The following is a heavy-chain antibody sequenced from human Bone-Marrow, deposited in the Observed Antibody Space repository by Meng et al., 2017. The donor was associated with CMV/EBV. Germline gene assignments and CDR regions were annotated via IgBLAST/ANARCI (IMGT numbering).Heavy chain of an antibody. CDR1: GGSFRNYY. D-gene: IGHD3-3*01. CDR2: INHSGST. CDR3: ARSPFWSGYHYYFDY. V-gene: IGHV4-34*01. Sequence: SETLSLTCAVYGGSFRNYYWSWIRQPPGKGLEWIGEINHSGSTNYNPSLKSRVTISVDTSKNQFSLKLSSVTDADTAVYHCARSPFWSGYHYYFDYWGQGTLVTVSS. J-gene: IGHJ4*02.